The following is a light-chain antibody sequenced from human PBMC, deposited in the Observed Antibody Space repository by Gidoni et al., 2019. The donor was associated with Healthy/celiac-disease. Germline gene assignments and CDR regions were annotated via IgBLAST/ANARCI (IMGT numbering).Light chain of an antibody. J-gene: IGLJ2*01. Sequence: QSVLTQPPSASGTPGQRVTISCSGSSSNIGSNTVNWYQQLPGTAPNLLSYSNNQRPSGVPDRFSGSKSGTSASLAISGLQSEDEADYYCAAWDDSLNGLVFGGGTKLTVL. CDR1: SSNIGSNT. CDR2: SNN. CDR3: AAWDDSLNGLV. V-gene: IGLV1-44*01.